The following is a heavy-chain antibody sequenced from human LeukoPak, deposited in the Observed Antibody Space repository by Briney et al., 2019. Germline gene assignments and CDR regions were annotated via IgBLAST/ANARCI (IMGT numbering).Heavy chain of an antibody. CDR1: GGSISSDY. D-gene: IGHD2-15*01. J-gene: IGHJ4*02. Sequence: SETLSLTCTVTGGSISSDYWSWIRQPAGKGLEWIGRIYPSGSTNYNPSLKSRVTMSVDTSKNQFSLKLSSVTAADTAVFYCARAQYCSGGSRYWAFDLWGQGALVTVSS. V-gene: IGHV4-4*07. CDR3: ARAQYCSGGSRYWAFDL. CDR2: IYPSGST.